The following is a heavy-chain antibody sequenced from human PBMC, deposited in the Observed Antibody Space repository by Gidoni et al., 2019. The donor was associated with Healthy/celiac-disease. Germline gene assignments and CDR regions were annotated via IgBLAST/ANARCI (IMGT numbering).Heavy chain of an antibody. CDR1: GGTFSSYA. Sequence: EVKKPGSSVKVSCTASGGTFSSYAISWVRQAPGQGLEWMGGIIPIFGTANYAQKFQGRVTITADESTSTAYMELSSLRSEDTAVYYCARSITIFGVNFDYWGQGTLVTVSS. CDR3: ARSITIFGVNFDY. J-gene: IGHJ4*02. D-gene: IGHD3-3*01. CDR2: IIPIFGTA. V-gene: IGHV1-69*01.